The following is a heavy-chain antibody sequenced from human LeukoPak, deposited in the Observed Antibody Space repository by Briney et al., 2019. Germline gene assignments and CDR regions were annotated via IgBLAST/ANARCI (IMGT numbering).Heavy chain of an antibody. Sequence: ASVKVSCKASGYTFTNYAMHWVRQAPGQRPEWLAWINPANGYAGYSQDLQGRVIITRDTSASTVYMELSSLRSEDMAIYYCAIRDGHTDHWGQGTLVTVSS. CDR1: GYTFTNYA. CDR3: AIRDGHTDH. CDR2: INPANGYA. V-gene: IGHV1-3*03. D-gene: IGHD5-24*01. J-gene: IGHJ4*02.